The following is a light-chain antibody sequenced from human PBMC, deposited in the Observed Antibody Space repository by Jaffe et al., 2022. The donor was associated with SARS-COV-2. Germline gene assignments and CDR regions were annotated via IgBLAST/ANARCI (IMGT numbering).Light chain of an antibody. CDR3: QQYGTSPRT. Sequence: EIVLTQSPATLSLSPGERGTLSCGASQSVSSYLAWYQQKPGQAPRLLIYGASSRATGIPDRFSGSGSGTDFTLTISRLEPEDFAVYYCQQYGTSPRTFGQGSKVEI. CDR2: GAS. J-gene: IGKJ1*01. V-gene: IGKV3-20*01. CDR1: QSVSSY.